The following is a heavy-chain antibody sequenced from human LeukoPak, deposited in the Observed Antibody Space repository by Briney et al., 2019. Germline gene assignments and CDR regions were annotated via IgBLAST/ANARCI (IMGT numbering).Heavy chain of an antibody. CDR1: GGSITNTIYY. J-gene: IGHJ3*02. Sequence: SETLSLTCTVSGGSITNTIYYWGWIRQPPGKVLEWIGTIYYTGSTYYNPSLKSRVTISVDTSKNQFSLKLSSVTAADTAVYYCARHGYGDYVVAFDIWGQGTMVTVSS. CDR3: ARHGYGDYVVAFDI. CDR2: IYYTGST. V-gene: IGHV4-39*01. D-gene: IGHD4-17*01.